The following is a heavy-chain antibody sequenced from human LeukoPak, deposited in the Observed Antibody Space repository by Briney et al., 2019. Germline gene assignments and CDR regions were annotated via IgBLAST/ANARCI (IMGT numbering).Heavy chain of an antibody. D-gene: IGHD3-9*01. CDR3: ARAGGDDILTGYSGFDY. CDR2: IYSGGST. Sequence: PGGSLRLSCAASGFTVSSNYMSWVRQAPGKGLVWVSVIYSGGSTYYADSVKGRFTISRDNSKNTLYLQMNSLRAEDTAVYYCARAGGDDILTGYSGFDYWGQGTLVTVSS. J-gene: IGHJ4*02. CDR1: GFTVSSNY. V-gene: IGHV3-66*02.